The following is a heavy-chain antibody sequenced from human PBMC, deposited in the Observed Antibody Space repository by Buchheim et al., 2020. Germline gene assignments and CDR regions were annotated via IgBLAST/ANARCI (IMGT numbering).Heavy chain of an antibody. CDR2: ISYDGSNK. CDR1: GFTFSSYA. Sequence: VQLLESGGGLVQPGGSLRLSCAASGFTFSSYAMSWVRQAPGKGLEWVAVISYDGSNKYYADSVKGRFTISRDNSKNTLYLQMNSLRAEDTAVYYCAKDITGPGYYYGMDVWGQGTT. D-gene: IGHD1-20*01. V-gene: IGHV3-30*18. J-gene: IGHJ6*02. CDR3: AKDITGPGYYYGMDV.